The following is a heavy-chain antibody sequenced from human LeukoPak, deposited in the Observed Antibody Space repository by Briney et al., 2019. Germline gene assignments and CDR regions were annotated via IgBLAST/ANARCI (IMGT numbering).Heavy chain of an antibody. CDR1: GFTLSSYW. CDR3: ARDYPYYYDGMWYCDY. V-gene: IGHV3-7*01. J-gene: IGHJ4*02. D-gene: IGHD3-22*01. CDR2: IKEDGSEK. Sequence: PGGSLRLSCAASGFTLSSYWMSWVRQAPGKGLEWVANIKEDGSEKYFVDSVKGRFTISRDNAKNSLYLQMNSLRAEDTAVYYCARDYPYYYDGMWYCDYWGQGTLVSVSS.